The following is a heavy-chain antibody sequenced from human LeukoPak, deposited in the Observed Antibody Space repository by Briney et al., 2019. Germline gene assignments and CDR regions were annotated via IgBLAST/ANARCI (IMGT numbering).Heavy chain of an antibody. CDR1: GDSVSSINGA. D-gene: IGHD6-19*01. CDR3: ARDVATTGWYTFDY. Sequence: SQTLSVTCAISGDSVSSINGAWNWVRQSPSRGLEWLGRTYYRSKWYSDYAVPIQGRISINPDTSKNLFTLHLFSVTPDDAAVYYCARDVATTGWYTFDYWGQGTRVTVSS. V-gene: IGHV6-1*01. J-gene: IGHJ4*02. CDR2: TYYRSKWYS.